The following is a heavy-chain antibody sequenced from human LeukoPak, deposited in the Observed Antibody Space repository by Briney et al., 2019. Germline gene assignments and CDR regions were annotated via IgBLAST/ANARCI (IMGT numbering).Heavy chain of an antibody. CDR1: GFPFSSYG. CDR3: ATPLDYYDSSGYHQGGD. CDR2: IWSVGGAE. V-gene: IGHV3-33*03. Sequence: GGSLRLSCVASGFPFSSYGMHWVRQAPGKGLEWVAVIWSVGGAEYYADSVKGRFTISRDNSKNMLFLQMNSLRAEDTAVYYCATPLDYYDSSGYHQGGDWGQGTLVTVSS. J-gene: IGHJ4*02. D-gene: IGHD3-22*01.